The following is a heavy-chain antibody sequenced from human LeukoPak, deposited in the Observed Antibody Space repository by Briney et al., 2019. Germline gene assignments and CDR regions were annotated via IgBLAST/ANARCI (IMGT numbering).Heavy chain of an antibody. V-gene: IGHV4-61*02. CDR2: IYTSGST. CDR3: ARGPYCGGDCYSHEYFQH. CDR1: GGSISSGSYY. Sequence: PSETLSLTCPVSGGSISSGSYYWSWIRQPAGKGLEWIGRIYTSGSTNYNPSLKSRVTISVDTSKNQFSLKLSSVTAADTAVYYCARGPYCGGDCYSHEYFQHWGQGTLVTVSS. D-gene: IGHD2-21*02. J-gene: IGHJ1*01.